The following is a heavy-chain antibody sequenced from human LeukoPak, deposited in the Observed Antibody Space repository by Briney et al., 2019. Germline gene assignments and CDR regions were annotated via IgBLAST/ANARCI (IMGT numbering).Heavy chain of an antibody. D-gene: IGHD3-22*01. CDR3: ARGGYYDSSGYYQWNWFDP. Sequence: SETLSHTCAVYGGSFSGYYWSWIRQPPGKGLEWIGEINHSGSTNYNPSLKSRVTISVDTSKNQFSLKLSSVTAADTAVYYCARGGYYDSSGYYQWNWFDPWGQGTLVTVSS. CDR2: INHSGST. V-gene: IGHV4-34*01. CDR1: GGSFSGYY. J-gene: IGHJ5*02.